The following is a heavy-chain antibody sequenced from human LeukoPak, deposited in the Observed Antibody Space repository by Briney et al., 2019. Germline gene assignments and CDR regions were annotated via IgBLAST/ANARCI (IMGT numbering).Heavy chain of an antibody. D-gene: IGHD6-19*01. J-gene: IGHJ3*02. V-gene: IGHV4-59*01. CDR3: ARGISSGWGYDAFDI. Sequence: SETLSLTCTVSGGSISSYYWSWIRQPPGKGLEWIGYIYYSGSTNYNPSLKSRVTISVDTSKNQFSLKLSSVTAADTAVYYCARGISSGWGYDAFDIWGQGTMVTVSS. CDR1: GGSISSYY. CDR2: IYYSGST.